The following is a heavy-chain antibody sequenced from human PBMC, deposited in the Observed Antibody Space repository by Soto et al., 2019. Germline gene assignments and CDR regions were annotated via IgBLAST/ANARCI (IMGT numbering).Heavy chain of an antibody. Sequence: SETLSLTCTVSGDSISSGGYYWTWIRQHPGKGLEWIGYIYHSGSAYYSPSLKSRVTISVDTSKNQFSLKLSSVTGADTAVYYCARDQEVNYSDYGGSDYYYGMDVWGQGTTVTV. CDR2: IYHSGSA. D-gene: IGHD4-17*01. CDR3: ARDQEVNYSDYGGSDYYYGMDV. J-gene: IGHJ6*02. CDR1: GDSISSGGYY. V-gene: IGHV4-31*03.